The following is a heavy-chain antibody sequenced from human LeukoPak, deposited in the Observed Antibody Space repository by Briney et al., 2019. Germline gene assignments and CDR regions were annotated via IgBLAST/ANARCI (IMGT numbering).Heavy chain of an antibody. D-gene: IGHD3-16*01. Sequence: SETLSLTCTVSGGSISSYYWSWIRQPPGKGLEWIGYIYYSGSTNYNPSLKSRVTISVDTSKNQFSLKLSPVTAADTAVYYCARAGGTRGSYNWFDPWGQGTLVTVSS. V-gene: IGHV4-59*01. J-gene: IGHJ5*02. CDR2: IYYSGST. CDR3: ARAGGTRGSYNWFDP. CDR1: GGSISSYY.